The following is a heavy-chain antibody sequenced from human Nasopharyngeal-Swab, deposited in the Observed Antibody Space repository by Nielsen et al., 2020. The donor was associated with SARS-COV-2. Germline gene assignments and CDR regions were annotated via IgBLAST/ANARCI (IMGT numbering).Heavy chain of an antibody. V-gene: IGHV3-33*08. J-gene: IGHJ4*02. CDR3: ARDKERAGYSSGWYGL. CDR2: IWYDGSNK. CDR1: GFTFSSYG. D-gene: IGHD6-19*01. Sequence: GESLKISCAASGFTFSSYGMHWVRQAPGKGLEWVAVIWYDGSNKYYADSVKGRFTIPRDNSKNTLYLQMNSLRAEDTAVYYCARDKERAGYSSGWYGLGGQGTLVTVSS.